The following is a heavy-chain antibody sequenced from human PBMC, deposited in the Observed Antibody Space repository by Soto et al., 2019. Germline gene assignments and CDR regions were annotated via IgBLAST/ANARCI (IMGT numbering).Heavy chain of an antibody. V-gene: IGHV4-39*01. CDR1: GGSISGSIYY. CDR2: IYYSGST. D-gene: IGHD5-12*01. J-gene: IGHJ4*02. Sequence: PSETLSLTXTVSGGSISGSIYYWGWIRQPPGKGLEWIGTIYYSGSTYYNPSLKSRVTMSVDTSKNQFSLKLSSVTAADTAVYYCARWRRYSGFDWGFDYWGQGTLVTVSS. CDR3: ARWRRYSGFDWGFDY.